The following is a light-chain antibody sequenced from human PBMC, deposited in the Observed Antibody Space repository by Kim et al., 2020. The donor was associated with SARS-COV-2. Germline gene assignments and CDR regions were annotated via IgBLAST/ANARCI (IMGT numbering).Light chain of an antibody. CDR2: DAS. Sequence: EIVLTQSPATLSLSPGERATLSCRASQSVSSYLAWYQQKPGQAPRLLIYDASNRATGIPARFSGSGSGTDFPLPISSLEPEDFAVYYCQQRSNWPPLTFGGGTKVDIK. J-gene: IGKJ4*01. CDR1: QSVSSY. V-gene: IGKV3-11*01. CDR3: QQRSNWPPLT.